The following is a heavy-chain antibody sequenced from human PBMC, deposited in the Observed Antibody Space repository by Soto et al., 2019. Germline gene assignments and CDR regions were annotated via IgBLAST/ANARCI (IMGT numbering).Heavy chain of an antibody. CDR3: VYSFTGMDGQVLSW. D-gene: IGHD1-20*01. V-gene: IGHV2-5*02. CDR2: MYWDDDK. Sequence: QITLKESGPTLVKPTQTLTLTCSFSGFSLSTNGVGVGWIRQPPGKALEWLALMYWDDDKRYRPSLKNSLTITKDTSKDHVILTMTNMDPVDTATYYCVYSFTGMDGQVLSWWGQGTLVTVSS. CDR1: GFSLSTNGVG. J-gene: IGHJ4*02.